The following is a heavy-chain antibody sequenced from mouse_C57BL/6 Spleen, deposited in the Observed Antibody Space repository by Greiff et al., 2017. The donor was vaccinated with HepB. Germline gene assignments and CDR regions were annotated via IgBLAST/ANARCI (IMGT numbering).Heavy chain of an antibody. CDR1: GFTFSSYA. V-gene: IGHV5-4*01. CDR3: AREWDYYGSRGAMDH. J-gene: IGHJ4*01. CDR2: ISDGGSYT. D-gene: IGHD1-1*01. Sequence: EVHLVESGGGLVKPGGSLKLSCAASGFTFSSYAMSWVRQTPEKRLEWVATISDGGSYTYYPDNVKGRFTISRDNAKNNLYLQMSHLKSEDTAIYYWAREWDYYGSRGAMDHWGQGTSGNGFS.